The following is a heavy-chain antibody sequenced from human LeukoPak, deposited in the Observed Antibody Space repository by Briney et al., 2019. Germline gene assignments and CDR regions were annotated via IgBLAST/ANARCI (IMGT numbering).Heavy chain of an antibody. Sequence: ASVKASCKVSGYTLTELSMHWVRQAPGKGLEWMGGFDPEDGETIYAQKFQGRVTMTEDTSTDTAYMELSSLRSEDTAVYYCATFGSSRVPAAIYRVDFDYWGQGTLVTVSS. CDR2: FDPEDGET. V-gene: IGHV1-24*01. CDR3: ATFGSSRVPAAIYRVDFDY. J-gene: IGHJ4*02. D-gene: IGHD2-2*02. CDR1: GYTLTELS.